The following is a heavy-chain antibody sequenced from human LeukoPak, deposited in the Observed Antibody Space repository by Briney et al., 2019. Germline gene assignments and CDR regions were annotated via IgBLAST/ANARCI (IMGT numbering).Heavy chain of an antibody. CDR2: VYSDGST. Sequence: GGSLRLSCAASEFTVSRNYMTWVRQAPGKGLEWVSVVYSDGSTYYADSVKGRFTISRDNSKNTLYLQMSNLGAEDTAVYYCASRSSGYPYWGQGTLVTVSS. D-gene: IGHD3-22*01. CDR1: EFTVSRNY. J-gene: IGHJ4*02. CDR3: ASRSSGYPY. V-gene: IGHV3-66*01.